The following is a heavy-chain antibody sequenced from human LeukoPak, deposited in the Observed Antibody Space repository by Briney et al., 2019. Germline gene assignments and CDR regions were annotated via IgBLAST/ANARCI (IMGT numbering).Heavy chain of an antibody. D-gene: IGHD3-22*01. Sequence: ASVKVSSKASGYTFTSYGISWVRQAPGQGLEWMGWISAYNGNTNYAQKLQGRVTMTTDTSTSTAYMELRSLRSDDTAVYYCARVLSLYDSSGHLDYWGQGTLVTVSS. V-gene: IGHV1-18*01. CDR3: ARVLSLYDSSGHLDY. CDR1: GYTFTSYG. CDR2: ISAYNGNT. J-gene: IGHJ4*02.